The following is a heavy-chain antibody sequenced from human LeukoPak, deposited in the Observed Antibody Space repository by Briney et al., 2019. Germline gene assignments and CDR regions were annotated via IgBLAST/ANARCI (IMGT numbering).Heavy chain of an antibody. CDR1: GYTFTSYA. D-gene: IGHD3-10*01. J-gene: IGHJ4*02. CDR2: INAGNGNT. V-gene: IGHV1-3*01. CDR3: ARRGRDKAEYAPGSYDRSWGY. Sequence: ASVKVSCKASGYTFTSYAMHWVRQAPGQRLEWMGWINAGNGNTKYSQKFQGRVTITRDTSASTAYMELSSLRSEDTAVYYCARRGRDKAEYAPGSYDRSWGYWGQGTLVTVSS.